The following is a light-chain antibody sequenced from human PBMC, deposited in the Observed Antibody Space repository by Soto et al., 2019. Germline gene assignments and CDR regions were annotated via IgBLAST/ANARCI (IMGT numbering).Light chain of an antibody. V-gene: IGKV1-39*01. CDR2: GAF. J-gene: IGKJ1*01. CDR3: QQSYSTPRT. CDR1: QTIANY. Sequence: DIQMTQSPSSLSASVGDRVTITCRASQTIANYLNWYQQNPGKAPKLLIYGAFSLQRGVPPRFSGSGSGTVFTLPISSLQPEDFATYYCQQSYSTPRTCGQGTEVEIK.